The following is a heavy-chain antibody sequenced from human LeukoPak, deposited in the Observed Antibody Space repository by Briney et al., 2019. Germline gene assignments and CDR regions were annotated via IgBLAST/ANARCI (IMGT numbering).Heavy chain of an antibody. CDR2: INPKSGGT. D-gene: IGHD3-10*01. CDR1: GYTFTDYY. Sequence: ASVKVSCKASGYTFTDYYMHWVRQAPGQGLEWMGWINPKSGGTKYAQKFQGRVTMTRDTSIRTVYMELSRLRSDDTAVYSCANTYGSGSYYKGGFDPWGQGTLVTVSS. CDR3: ANTYGSGSYYKGGFDP. J-gene: IGHJ5*02. V-gene: IGHV1-2*02.